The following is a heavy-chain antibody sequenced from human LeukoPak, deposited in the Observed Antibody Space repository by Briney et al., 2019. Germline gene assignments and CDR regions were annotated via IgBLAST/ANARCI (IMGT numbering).Heavy chain of an antibody. V-gene: IGHV3-53*01. J-gene: IGHJ4*02. CDR1: GFTVSINY. D-gene: IGHD4-23*01. Sequence: GGSLRLSCAASGFTVSINYMSWVRQAPGKGLEWVSVLYSGGSTYYADSVKDRFTISRDNSKNTLYLQMNSLRAEDTAVYYCAKATLRTTVVKGVLDYWGQGTLVTVSS. CDR3: AKATLRTTVVKGVLDY. CDR2: LYSGGST.